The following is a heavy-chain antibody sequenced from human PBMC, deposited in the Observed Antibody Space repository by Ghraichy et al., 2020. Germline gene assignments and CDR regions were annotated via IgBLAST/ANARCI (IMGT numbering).Heavy chain of an antibody. J-gene: IGHJ3*02. V-gene: IGHV3-13*01. CDR3: ARDVYDAFDI. CDR1: GFTFSSYD. CDR2: IGTAGDT. Sequence: LSLTCAASGFTFSSYDMHWVRQATGKGLEWVSAIGTAGDTYYPGSVKGRFTISRENAKNSLYLQMNSLRAGDTAVYYCARDVYDAFDIWGQGTMVTVSS.